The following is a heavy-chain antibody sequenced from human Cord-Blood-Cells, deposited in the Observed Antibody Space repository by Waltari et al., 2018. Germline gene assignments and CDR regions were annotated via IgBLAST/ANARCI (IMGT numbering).Heavy chain of an antibody. J-gene: IGHJ4*02. Sequence: QVQLVQSGAEVKKPGASVKVSCKASGYTFTSYAMHWVRQAPGQRLEWMGRINASNGNTKYSQKFQGRVTITRDTSASTAYMELSSLRSEDTAVYYCARADWDSWTHFDYWGQGTLVTVSS. D-gene: IGHD1-20*01. V-gene: IGHV1-3*01. CDR3: ARADWDSWTHFDY. CDR2: INASNGNT. CDR1: GYTFTSYA.